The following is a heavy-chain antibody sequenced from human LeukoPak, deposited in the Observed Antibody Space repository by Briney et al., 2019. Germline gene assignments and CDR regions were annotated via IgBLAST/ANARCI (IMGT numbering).Heavy chain of an antibody. V-gene: IGHV1-69*04. D-gene: IGHD3-22*01. J-gene: IGHJ3*02. CDR3: AGAPLDYYDSSGYDAFDI. CDR1: GGTFSSYA. Sequence: SVKVSCKAFGGTFSSYAISWVRQAPGQGLEWMGRIIPILGIANYAQKFQGRVTITADKSTSTAYMELSSLRSEDTAVYYCAGAPLDYYDSSGYDAFDIWGQGTMVTVSS. CDR2: IIPILGIA.